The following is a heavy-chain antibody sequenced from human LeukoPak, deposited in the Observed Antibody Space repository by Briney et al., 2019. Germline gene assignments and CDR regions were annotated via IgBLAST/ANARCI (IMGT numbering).Heavy chain of an antibody. Sequence: SETLSLTGTVSGGSISSYYWSWIRQPPGKGLEWFGYIYYSGSTNYNPSLKSRVTISVDTSKNQFSLKLSSVTAADTAVYFCARLTGYRLDYWGQGTLVTVSS. J-gene: IGHJ4*02. CDR1: GGSISSYY. CDR3: ARLTGYRLDY. V-gene: IGHV4-59*08. D-gene: IGHD1-20*01. CDR2: IYYSGST.